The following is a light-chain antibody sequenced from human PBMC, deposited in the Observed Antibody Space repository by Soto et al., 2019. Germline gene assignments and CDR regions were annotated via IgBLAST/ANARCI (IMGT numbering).Light chain of an antibody. J-gene: IGKJ5*01. CDR2: RTS. CDR3: QQYDSYPFT. CDR1: QSVSSY. V-gene: IGKV3-20*01. Sequence: EIVLTQSPATLSLSPGERATLSCRASQSVSSYLAWYQQKPGQSPRLLIYRTSNRATGIPDRFSGSGSGTDFTLTISRLEPEDFAVYWCQQYDSYPFTFGQGTRLENK.